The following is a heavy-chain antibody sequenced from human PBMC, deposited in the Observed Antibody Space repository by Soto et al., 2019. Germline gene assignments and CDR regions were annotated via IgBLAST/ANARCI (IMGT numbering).Heavy chain of an antibody. D-gene: IGHD2-8*01. CDR3: TTDAQWGI. CDR1: GLTFINAW. CDR2: IKSKKDGGAT. V-gene: IGHV3-15*07. J-gene: IGHJ3*02. Sequence: GGSLRLSCAASGLTFINAWMNWVRQAPGKGLEWVGRIKSKKDGGATEYSATVKDRFTISRDDSKDTLYLQMNSLKTEDTAVYYCTTDAQWGIWGQGTMVTVSS.